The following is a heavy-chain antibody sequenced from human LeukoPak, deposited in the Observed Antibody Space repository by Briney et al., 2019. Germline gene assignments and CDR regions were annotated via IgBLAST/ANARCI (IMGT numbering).Heavy chain of an antibody. Sequence: PSETLSLTCTVSGGSISSYYWSWLRQPPGKGLEWIGYIYYSGSTNYNPSLKSRVTISVDTSKNQFSLKLSSVTAADTAVYYCAGMYYYDSSGHIETLYYYYGMDVWGQGTTVTVSS. CDR3: AGMYYYDSSGHIETLYYYYGMDV. CDR1: GGSISSYY. J-gene: IGHJ6*02. V-gene: IGHV4-59*01. CDR2: IYYSGST. D-gene: IGHD3-22*01.